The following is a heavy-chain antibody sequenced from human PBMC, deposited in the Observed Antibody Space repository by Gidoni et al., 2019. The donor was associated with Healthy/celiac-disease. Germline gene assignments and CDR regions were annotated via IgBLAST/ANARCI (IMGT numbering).Heavy chain of an antibody. CDR3: AKDLYYDFWSGSARAFDI. J-gene: IGHJ3*02. Sequence: EVQLLESGGGLVQPGGSLRLSCAASGFPFSSYARSWVRQAPGKGLEWVSAISGSGGSTYYPDSVKGRFTIARDNSKNTLYLQMNSLRAEDTAVYYCAKDLYYDFWSGSARAFDIWGQGTMVTVSS. CDR1: GFPFSSYA. CDR2: ISGSGGST. D-gene: IGHD3-3*01. V-gene: IGHV3-23*01.